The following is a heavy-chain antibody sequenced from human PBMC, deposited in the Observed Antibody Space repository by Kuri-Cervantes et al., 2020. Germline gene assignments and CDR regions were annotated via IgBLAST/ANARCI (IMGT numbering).Heavy chain of an antibody. D-gene: IGHD2-2*01. Sequence: ASVKVSCKASGYTFTGYYMHWVRQAPGQGLEWMGWINPNSGGTNYAQKFQGRVTMTRDTSLSTAYMELTSLRPDDTAVYFCVRDPATRTPLDYWGQGTPVTVSS. CDR2: INPNSGGT. CDR1: GYTFTGYY. J-gene: IGHJ4*02. CDR3: VRDPATRTPLDY. V-gene: IGHV1-2*02.